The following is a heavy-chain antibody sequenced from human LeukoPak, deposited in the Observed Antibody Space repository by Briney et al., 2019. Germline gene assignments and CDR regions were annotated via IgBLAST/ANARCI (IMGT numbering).Heavy chain of an antibody. CDR2: IYSGGST. Sequence: GGSLRLSCAASGFTVSSNYMSWVRQAPGKGLEWVSVIYSGGSTYYADSVKGRFTISRDNSKNTLYLQMNSLRAEDTAVYYCARWSRERAVDVWGKGTTVTVSS. J-gene: IGHJ6*04. CDR3: ARWSRERAVDV. V-gene: IGHV3-53*01. D-gene: IGHD1-1*01. CDR1: GFTVSSNY.